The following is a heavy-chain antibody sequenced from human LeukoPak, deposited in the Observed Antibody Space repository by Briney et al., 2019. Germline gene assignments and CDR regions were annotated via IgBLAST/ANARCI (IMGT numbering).Heavy chain of an antibody. D-gene: IGHD1-26*01. V-gene: IGHV3-48*04. Sequence: GGSLRLSCAASGFTFSSYSMNWVRQAPGKGLEWVSFISSSSSTIYYADSVKGGFTISRENAKNSLYLQMNSLRAEDTAVYYCARDRGGSYSAIDYWGQGTLVTVSS. CDR1: GFTFSSYS. J-gene: IGHJ4*02. CDR3: ARDRGGSYSAIDY. CDR2: ISSSSSTI.